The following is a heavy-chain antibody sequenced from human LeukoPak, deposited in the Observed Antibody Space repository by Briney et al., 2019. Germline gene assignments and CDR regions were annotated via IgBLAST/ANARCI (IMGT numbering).Heavy chain of an antibody. J-gene: IGHJ4*02. V-gene: IGHV3-30-3*01. Sequence: PGRSLRLSCTASRFSFRSYDMHWVRQAPGKGLEWVAVISYDGSNKYYADSVKGRFTISRDNSKNTLYLQMNSLRAEDTAVYYCARAGQETLYGGNPFDYWGQGTLVTVSS. CDR2: ISYDGSNK. D-gene: IGHD4-23*01. CDR3: ARAGQETLYGGNPFDY. CDR1: RFSFRSYD.